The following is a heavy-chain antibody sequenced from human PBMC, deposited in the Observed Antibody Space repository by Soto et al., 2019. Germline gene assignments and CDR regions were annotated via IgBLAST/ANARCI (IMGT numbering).Heavy chain of an antibody. V-gene: IGHV4-61*08. CDR1: GGSISRGGYY. Sequence: SETLSLTCTVSGGSISRGGYYWSRIRQHPGKGLEWIGYIYYSGSTNYNPSLKSRVTISVDTSKNQFSLKLSSVTAADTAVYYCARDGGAAGNWFDPWGQGTLVTVSS. J-gene: IGHJ5*02. D-gene: IGHD6-13*01. CDR3: ARDGGAAGNWFDP. CDR2: IYYSGST.